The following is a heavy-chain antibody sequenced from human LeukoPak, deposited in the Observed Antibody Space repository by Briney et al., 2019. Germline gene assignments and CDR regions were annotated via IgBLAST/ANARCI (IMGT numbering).Heavy chain of an antibody. CDR3: ARGPLGAAFDS. J-gene: IGHJ4*02. CDR2: ISAYNGNT. CDR1: GYTFTNYG. V-gene: IGHV1-18*01. Sequence: ASVKVSCKASGYTFTNYGVHWVRQAPGQGLEWMGWISAYNGNTKYAQNLQGRVTMTTDTSTSTAYMELRSLRSDDTAVYYCARGPLGAAFDSWGQGTLVTVSS. D-gene: IGHD3-16*01.